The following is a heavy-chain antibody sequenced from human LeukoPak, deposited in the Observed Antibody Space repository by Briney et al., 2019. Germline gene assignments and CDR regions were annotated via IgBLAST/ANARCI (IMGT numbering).Heavy chain of an antibody. V-gene: IGHV3-48*03. D-gene: IGHD3-10*01. J-gene: IGHJ4*02. CDR2: ISSSGSAI. CDR1: GFTFSNYA. CDR3: ARGSSRSMVDYRY. Sequence: GGSLRLSCSASGFTFSNYAMHWVRQAPGKGLEWVSYISSSGSAIYYADSVKGRFTISRDNAKNSLYLQMNSLRAEDTAVYYCARGSSRSMVDYRYWGQGTLVTVSS.